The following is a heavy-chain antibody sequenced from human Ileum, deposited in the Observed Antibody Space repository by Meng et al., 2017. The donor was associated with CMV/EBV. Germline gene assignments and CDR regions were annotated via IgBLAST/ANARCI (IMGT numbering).Heavy chain of an antibody. CDR3: ARGGIAAAGLPGWFDP. CDR2: IYSGGST. V-gene: IGHV3-53*01. D-gene: IGHD6-13*01. CDR1: GFTVSSNY. J-gene: IGHJ5*02. Sequence: GESLKISCAASGFTVSSNYMSWVRQAPGKGLEWVSVIYSGGSTYYADSVKGRFTISRDNSKNTLYLQMNSLRAEDTAVYYCARGGIAAAGLPGWFDPWGQGTLVTVSS.